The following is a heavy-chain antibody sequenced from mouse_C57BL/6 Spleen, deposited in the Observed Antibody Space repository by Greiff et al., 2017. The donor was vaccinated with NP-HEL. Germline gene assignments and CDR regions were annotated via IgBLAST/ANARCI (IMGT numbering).Heavy chain of an antibody. CDR3: ARGGDYDDPAWFAY. D-gene: IGHD2-4*01. CDR2: IHPNSGST. Sequence: QVHVKQPGAELVKPGASVKLSCKASGYTFTSYWMHWVKQRPGQGLEWIGMIHPNSGSTNYNEKFKSKATLTVDKSSSTAYMQLSSLTSEDSAVYYCARGGDYDDPAWFAYWGQGTLVTVSA. J-gene: IGHJ3*01. CDR1: GYTFTSYW. V-gene: IGHV1-64*01.